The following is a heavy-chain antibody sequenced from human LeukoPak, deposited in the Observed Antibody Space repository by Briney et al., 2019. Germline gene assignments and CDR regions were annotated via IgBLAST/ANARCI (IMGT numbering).Heavy chain of an antibody. CDR2: ISSSSSTI. J-gene: IGHJ4*02. V-gene: IGHV3-48*02. D-gene: IGHD3-22*01. CDR1: GFTFSSYS. Sequence: GGSLRLSCAASGFTFSSYSMNWVRQAPGKGLEWVSYISSSSSTIYYADSVKGRFTISRDNAKNSLYLQMNGLRDEDTAVYYCARGGTHYYDSSDLYIPHFDYWGQGTLVTVSS. CDR3: ARGGTHYYDSSDLYIPHFDY.